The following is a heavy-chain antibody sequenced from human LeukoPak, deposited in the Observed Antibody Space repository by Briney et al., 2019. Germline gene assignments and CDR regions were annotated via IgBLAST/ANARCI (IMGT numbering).Heavy chain of an antibody. J-gene: IGHJ4*02. D-gene: IGHD3/OR15-3a*01. CDR2: INHSENT. V-gene: IGHV4-34*01. CDR1: GGSFSGYY. Sequence: PSETLSLTCAVYGGSFSGYYWSWIRQPLGKGLEWIGEINHSENTDYNPSLKSRVTLSVDTSKNQLSLKLSSVTAADTAVYYCARHLRWRTSFSPFDYWGQGTLVTVSS. CDR3: ARHLRWRTSFSPFDY.